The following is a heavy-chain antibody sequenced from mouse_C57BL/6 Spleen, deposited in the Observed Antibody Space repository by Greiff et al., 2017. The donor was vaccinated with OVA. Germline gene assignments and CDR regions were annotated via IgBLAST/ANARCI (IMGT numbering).Heavy chain of an antibody. CDR2: IYPSDSET. V-gene: IGHV1-61*01. Sequence: QVPLQQPGAELVRPGSSVKLSCKASGYTFTSYWMDWVKQRPGQGLAWIGNIYPSDSETHYNQKFKDKATLTVDKSSSTAYMQSSSLTSEDSAVYYCARREGYWGQGTTLTVAS. J-gene: IGHJ2*01. CDR3: ARREGY. CDR1: GYTFTSYW.